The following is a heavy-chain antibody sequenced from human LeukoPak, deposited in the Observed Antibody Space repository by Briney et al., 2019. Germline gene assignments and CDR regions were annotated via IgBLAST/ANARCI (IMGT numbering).Heavy chain of an antibody. V-gene: IGHV1-8*03. CDR1: GYTFTSYD. J-gene: IGHJ3*02. CDR3: ARGRGSGSFDAFDI. Sequence: ASVKVSCKASGYTFTSYDINWVRQATGQGLEWTGWMNPNSGNTGYAQKFQGRVTITRNTSISTAYMELSSLRSEDTAVYYCARGRGSGSFDAFDIWGQGTMVTVSS. CDR2: MNPNSGNT. D-gene: IGHD3-10*01.